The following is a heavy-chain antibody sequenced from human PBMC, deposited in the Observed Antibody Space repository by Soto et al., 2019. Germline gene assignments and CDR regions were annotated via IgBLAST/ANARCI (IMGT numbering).Heavy chain of an antibody. V-gene: IGHV3-74*01. D-gene: IGHD3-10*01. CDR1: GFTFSGSW. CDR2: INGDGSGT. Sequence: EVQLVESGGGLVQPGRSLRLSCAASGFTFSGSWMHWVRQAPGKWLVWVSRINGDGSGTSYADFVKGRFTISRDDAKNPLFLQMNGLRAEYTAGYCCARGIFGSGTANDYWGEGTLVPVSS. CDR3: ARGIFGSGTANDY. J-gene: IGHJ4*02.